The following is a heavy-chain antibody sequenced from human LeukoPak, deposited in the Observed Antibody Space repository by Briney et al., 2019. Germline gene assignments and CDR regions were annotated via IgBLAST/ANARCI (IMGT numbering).Heavy chain of an antibody. V-gene: IGHV1-46*01. J-gene: IGHJ5*02. CDR1: GYTFTSYY. Sequence: ASVKVSCKASGYTFTSYYMHWVRQAPGQRLEWMGIINPSGGSTSYAQKFQGRVTMTRDMSTSTVYMELSSLRSEDTAVYYCARTLGSSWYDGWFDPWGQGTLITVSS. CDR2: INPSGGST. D-gene: IGHD6-13*01. CDR3: ARTLGSSWYDGWFDP.